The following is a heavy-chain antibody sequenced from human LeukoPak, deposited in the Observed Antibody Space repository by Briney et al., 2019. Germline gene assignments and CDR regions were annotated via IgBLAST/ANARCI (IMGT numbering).Heavy chain of an antibody. Sequence: KASETLSLTCSVSGGSISISDFYWNWIRQLPGKGLEWIGYTYNSGNTYYNPSFGSRVTIPTDTSMNQFFLKSHSVTAADTAVYYCARSSGWRDAFDFWGRGTMVTVSS. J-gene: IGHJ3*01. D-gene: IGHD6-19*01. CDR3: ARSSGWRDAFDF. V-gene: IGHV4-31*03. CDR2: TYNSGNT. CDR1: GGSISISDFY.